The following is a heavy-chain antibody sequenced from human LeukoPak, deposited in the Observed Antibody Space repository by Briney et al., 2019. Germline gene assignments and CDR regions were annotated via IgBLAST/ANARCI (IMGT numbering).Heavy chain of an antibody. J-gene: IGHJ4*02. Sequence: SQTLSLTCAISGDTVSSNRAAWNWIRQSPWRDLEWLGRTYYRSKWSNDYALSVRSRMTINPDTSKNQFSLQLKFVTPEDTAVYYCARLVGDQVVYWGQGTLVTVSS. CDR1: GDTVSSNRAA. CDR3: ARLVGDQVVY. D-gene: IGHD2-2*01. V-gene: IGHV6-1*01. CDR2: TYYRSKWSN.